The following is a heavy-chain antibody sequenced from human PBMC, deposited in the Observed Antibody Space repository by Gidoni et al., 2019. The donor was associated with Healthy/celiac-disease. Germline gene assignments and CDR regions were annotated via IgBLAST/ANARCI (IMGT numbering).Heavy chain of an antibody. CDR2: IIPILGIA. J-gene: IGHJ5*02. CDR1: GGTFRSYA. D-gene: IGHD1-1*01. Sequence: QVQLVQSGAVVKKPGSSVKVSCKASGGTFRSYAISCVRQAPGQGLEWMGRIIPILGIANYAQKFQGRVTITADKSTSTAYMELSSLRSEDTAVYYCARPNENWFDPWGQGTLVTVSS. CDR3: ARPNENWFDP. V-gene: IGHV1-69*09.